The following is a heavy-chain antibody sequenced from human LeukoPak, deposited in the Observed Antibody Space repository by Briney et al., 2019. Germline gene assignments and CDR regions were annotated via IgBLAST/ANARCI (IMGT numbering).Heavy chain of an antibody. D-gene: IGHD4/OR15-4a*01. CDR1: GYVFTNYA. V-gene: IGHV3-23*01. J-gene: IGHJ4*02. CDR2: ISRDGTYP. CDR3: AKDPTHSRVWDDYDTNILSH. Sequence: GGSLRLSCAASGYVFTNYALSWVRQAPGKGLEWVSAISRDGTYPHYADSVKGRFTISRENSKKELYLQMNSLRADDTAVYYCAKDPTHSRVWDDYDTNILSHWGQGTLVTVSS.